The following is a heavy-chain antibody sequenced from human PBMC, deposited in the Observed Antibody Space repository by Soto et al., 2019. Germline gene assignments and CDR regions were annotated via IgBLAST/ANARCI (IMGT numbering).Heavy chain of an antibody. V-gene: IGHV3-30*18. J-gene: IGHJ5*02. CDR1: GFSLSNYG. CDR3: AKAGEVFGLDVFHYRDS. D-gene: IGHD4-17*01. Sequence: GGSLRLSCEVSGFSLSNYGIHWVRQAAGEGLEWVAVTSNDGKKFSYADSVRGRFTVSRDKPKNTVSLEMNSLRSDETGIYFCAKAGEVFGLDVFHYRDSWGQG. CDR2: TSNDGKKF.